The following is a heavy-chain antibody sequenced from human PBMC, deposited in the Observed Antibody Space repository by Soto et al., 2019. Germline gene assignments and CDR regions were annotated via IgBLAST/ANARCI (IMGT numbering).Heavy chain of an antibody. CDR3: ARLQMIAFGGHVYRSFDI. CDR2: MYHSGST. V-gene: IGHV4-4*02. D-gene: IGHD3-16*01. Sequence: SETLSLTCAVSGGSISSNYWWTWVRQPPGKGLEWIGEMYHSGSTNYNPSLQSRVTISVDKSKNQFFLTLTSVTAADTAVYYCARLQMIAFGGHVYRSFDISGQGTLVTVSS. CDR1: GGSISSNYW. J-gene: IGHJ3*02.